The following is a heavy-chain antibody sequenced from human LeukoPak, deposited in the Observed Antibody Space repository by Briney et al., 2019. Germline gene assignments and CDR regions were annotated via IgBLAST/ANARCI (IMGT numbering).Heavy chain of an antibody. V-gene: IGHV3-30*14. CDR3: ARDPGAALFDY. CDR2: ISYDGSNK. Sequence: GGSLRLSCAASGFTFSSYAMHWVRQAPGKGLEWVAVISYDGSNKYYADSVKGRFTISRDNSKNTLYLQMNSLRAEDTAVYYCARDPGAALFDYWGQGTLVTVSS. CDR1: GFTFSSYA. J-gene: IGHJ4*02. D-gene: IGHD6-13*01.